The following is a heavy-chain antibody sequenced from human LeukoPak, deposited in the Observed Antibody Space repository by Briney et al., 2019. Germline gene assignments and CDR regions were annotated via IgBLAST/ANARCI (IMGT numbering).Heavy chain of an antibody. V-gene: IGHV3-30*02. CDR1: GFSFSDYG. CDR2: IRYDGTNK. Sequence: GGSLRLSCAASGFSFSDYGMYWVRQAPGKGLEWVAFIRYDGTNKYYGDSVKGRFTISRDNSNNTVYLQMNSLRAEDTAVYYCARAPSNAHFDYWGQGTLVTVSS. CDR3: ARAPSNAHFDY. D-gene: IGHD3-3*02. J-gene: IGHJ4*02.